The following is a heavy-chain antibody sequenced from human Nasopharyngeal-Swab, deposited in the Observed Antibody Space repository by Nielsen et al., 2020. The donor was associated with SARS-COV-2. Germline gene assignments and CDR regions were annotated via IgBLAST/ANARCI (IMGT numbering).Heavy chain of an antibody. V-gene: IGHV3-15*01. D-gene: IGHD1-26*01. CDR2: IRSKRDGETR. CDR3: ATGAPSGTFYDN. Sequence: GESLKISCSASGFSITTYGMTWVRQAPGQGLEWVARIRSKRDGETRDYAAPVQGRFTVSRDDSKYTVYLQMNSLKTEDTAVYYCATGAPSGTFYDNWGQGVLVTVSS. CDR1: GFSITTYG. J-gene: IGHJ4*02.